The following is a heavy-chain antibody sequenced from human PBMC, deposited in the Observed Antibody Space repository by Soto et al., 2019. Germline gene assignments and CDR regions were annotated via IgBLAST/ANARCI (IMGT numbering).Heavy chain of an antibody. Sequence: GASVKVSCKASGYTFTSYGISWVRQAPGQGLEWMGWISAYNGNTNYAQKLQGRVTMTTDTSMSTAYMELRSLRSDDTAVYYCARTGGLYYYDSSGYYQLDYWGQGTLVTVSS. J-gene: IGHJ4*02. V-gene: IGHV1-18*04. CDR2: ISAYNGNT. CDR1: GYTFTSYG. CDR3: ARTGGLYYYDSSGYYQLDY. D-gene: IGHD3-22*01.